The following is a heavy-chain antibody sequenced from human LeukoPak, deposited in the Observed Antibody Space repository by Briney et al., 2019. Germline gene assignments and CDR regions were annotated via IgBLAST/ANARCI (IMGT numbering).Heavy chain of an antibody. J-gene: IGHJ6*02. CDR1: GGSFSGYY. Sequence: SETLSLTCAVYGGSFSGYYWSWIRQPPGKGLGWIGEINHSGSTNYNPSLKSRVTISVDTSKNQFSLKLSSVTAADTAVYYCARGQDYGGNSDYYYYGMDVWGQGTTVTVSS. CDR2: INHSGST. CDR3: ARGQDYGGNSDYYYYGMDV. D-gene: IGHD4-23*01. V-gene: IGHV4-34*01.